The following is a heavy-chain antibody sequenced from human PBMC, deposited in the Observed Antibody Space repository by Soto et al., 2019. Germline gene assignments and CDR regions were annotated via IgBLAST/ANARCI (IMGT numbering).Heavy chain of an antibody. V-gene: IGHV4-4*07. CDR3: ARGDYGDYHSYYYGMAV. Sequence: QVQLQESGPRLVKPSGTLSLTCTVSGGSISSYSWGWIRQPAGKGLEWVGRIDSSGSTSYNPSLKSRVTMSVDTSKNQFSLKLSSVTAADTAFYYCARGDYGDYHSYYYGMAVWGQGTTVTVSS. CDR1: GGSISSYS. D-gene: IGHD4-17*01. CDR2: IDSSGST. J-gene: IGHJ6*02.